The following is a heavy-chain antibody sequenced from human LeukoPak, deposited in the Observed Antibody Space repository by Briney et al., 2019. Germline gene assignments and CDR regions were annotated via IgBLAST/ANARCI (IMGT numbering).Heavy chain of an antibody. Sequence: GRSLRLSCAASGFTFSSYGMHWVRQAPGKGLEWVAVISYVGSNKYYADSVKGRFTISRDNYKNTMYLQMNSLKTEDTAVYYCTTYHPDIVVVVAATCFDYWGQGTLVTVSS. D-gene: IGHD2-15*01. CDR2: ISYVGSNK. CDR3: TTYHPDIVVVVAATCFDY. CDR1: GFTFSSYG. V-gene: IGHV3-30*03. J-gene: IGHJ4*02.